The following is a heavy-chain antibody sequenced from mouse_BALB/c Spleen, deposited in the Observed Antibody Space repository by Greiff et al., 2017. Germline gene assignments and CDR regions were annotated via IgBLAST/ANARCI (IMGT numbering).Heavy chain of an antibody. CDR2: ISLKSNNYAT. CDR3: TEYGSGVDDAMDY. V-gene: IGHV6-6*02. CDR1: GFTFSNYW. D-gene: IGHD2-10*02. J-gene: IGHJ4*01. Sequence: EVKLEESGGGFVQPGGSMKLSCVASGFTFSNYWMNWVRQSPEKGLEWVAEISLKSNNYATHYAVSVKGRFTISSDESKSSVYLQMNNLRAEATGIYYCTEYGSGVDDAMDYWGQGTSVTVSA.